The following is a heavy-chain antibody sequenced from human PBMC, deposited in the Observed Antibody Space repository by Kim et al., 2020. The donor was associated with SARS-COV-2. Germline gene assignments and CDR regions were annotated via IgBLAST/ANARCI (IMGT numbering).Heavy chain of an antibody. J-gene: IGHJ4*02. CDR2: ISSSSSYI. D-gene: IGHD3-22*01. Sequence: GGSLRLSCAASGFTFSSYSMNWVRQAPGKGLEWVSSISSSSSYIYYADSVKGRFTISRDNAKNSLYLQMNSLRAEDTAVYYCARAPHYYYDSSGFPTYYFDCWGQGTLVTVSS. CDR1: GFTFSSYS. V-gene: IGHV3-21*01. CDR3: ARAPHYYYDSSGFPTYYFDC.